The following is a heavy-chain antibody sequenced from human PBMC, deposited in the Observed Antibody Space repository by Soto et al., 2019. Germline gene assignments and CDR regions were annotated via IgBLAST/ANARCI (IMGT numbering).Heavy chain of an antibody. CDR1: GGSISSYY. Sequence: SETLSLTCTVSGGSISSYYWSWIRQPPGKGLEWIGYIYYSGSTNYNPSLKSRVTISVDTSRNQFSLKLSSVTAADTAVYYCARAVGEGYSGYVIYYYFDYWGQGTLVTVS. D-gene: IGHD5-12*01. CDR2: IYYSGST. CDR3: ARAVGEGYSGYVIYYYFDY. J-gene: IGHJ4*02. V-gene: IGHV4-59*01.